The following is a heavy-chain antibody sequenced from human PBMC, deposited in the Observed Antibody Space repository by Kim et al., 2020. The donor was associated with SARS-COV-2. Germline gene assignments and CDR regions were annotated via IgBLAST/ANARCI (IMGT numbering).Heavy chain of an antibody. Sequence: SETLSLTCGVSGGSISSGTWWCWVRQPPGKGLEWFGEISHSGNTNYNTSLRSRVTISVDKSKNKFSLSLNSVTAADTAVYYCARLVYDSGGYYCFDRWGQGTPATVYS. CDR1: GGSISSGTW. V-gene: IGHV4-4*02. CDR3: ARLVYDSGGYYCFDR. CDR2: ISHSGNT. D-gene: IGHD1-26*01. J-gene: IGHJ5*02.